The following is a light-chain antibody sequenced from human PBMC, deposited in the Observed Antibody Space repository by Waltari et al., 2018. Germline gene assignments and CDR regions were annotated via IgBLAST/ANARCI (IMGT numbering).Light chain of an antibody. CDR1: QDVGSL. J-gene: IGKJ2*01. V-gene: IGKV1-12*01. Sequence: DIQMPQSPSSVSASVGDRVTITCRASQDVGSLLAWYQQKPGKAPRLLIYSASILQSGVPSRFSGSGSGTEYTLTISSLQPEDCAIYCCQQAHTFPFTFGQGTKLEIK. CDR2: SAS. CDR3: QQAHTFPFT.